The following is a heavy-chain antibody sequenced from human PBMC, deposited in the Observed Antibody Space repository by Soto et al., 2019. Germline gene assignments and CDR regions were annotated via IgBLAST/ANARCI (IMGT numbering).Heavy chain of an antibody. CDR1: GASISSGGHS. J-gene: IGHJ2*01. CDR3: ARGDDYSYYHYWYFDF. D-gene: IGHD4-4*01. V-gene: IGHV4-30-2*01. Sequence: QLQLQESGSGLVKPSQTLSLTCAVSGASISSGGHSWSWIRQPPGKGLEWIGYIYHSGSTYYNPSLKSRVTISVDRSKNQFSLKLSSVTAADTAVYYCARGDDYSYYHYWYFDFWGRGTLVTVSS. CDR2: IYHSGST.